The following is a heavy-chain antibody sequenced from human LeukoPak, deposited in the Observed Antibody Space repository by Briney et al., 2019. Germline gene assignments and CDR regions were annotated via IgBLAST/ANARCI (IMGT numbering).Heavy chain of an antibody. D-gene: IGHD3-10*01. CDR3: ARALLIDY. J-gene: IGHJ4*01. V-gene: IGHV3-49*04. Sequence: GGSLRHTCTASGFTFGDYVMSWVRQAPGKGLEWVGFIRSKAYGGTTEFAASVKGRFTISRDDSKSIAYLQMNSLKTEDTAVYYCARALLIDYWGHGTQVTVSS. CDR2: IRSKAYGGTT. CDR1: GFTFGDYV.